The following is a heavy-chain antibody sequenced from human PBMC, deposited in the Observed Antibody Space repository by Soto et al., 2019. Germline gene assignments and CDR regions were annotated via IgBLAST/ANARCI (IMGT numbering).Heavy chain of an antibody. CDR1: GFTFSSYS. V-gene: IGHV3-21*01. J-gene: IGHJ1*01. Sequence: PGGSLRLSCAASGFTFSSYSMNWVRQAPGKGLEWVSSISSSSSYIYYADSVKGRFTISRDNAKNSLYLQMNSLRAEDTAVYYCARAPYYDSSGYYFIAEYFQHWGQGTLVTVS. CDR2: ISSSSSYI. CDR3: ARAPYYDSSGYYFIAEYFQH. D-gene: IGHD3-22*01.